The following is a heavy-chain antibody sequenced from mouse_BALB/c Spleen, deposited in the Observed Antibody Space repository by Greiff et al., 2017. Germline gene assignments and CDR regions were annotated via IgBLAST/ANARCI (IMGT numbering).Heavy chain of an antibody. J-gene: IGHJ4*01. D-gene: IGHD1-1*01. Sequence: QVQLKQSGPGLVQPSQSLSISCTVSGFSLPRYGVHWFRQSPGKGLEWLGVIWSGGSTDYNAAFISRLSISKDNSKSQVFFKMNSLQANDTAIYYCARRYGSSYYAMDYWGQGTSVTVSS. CDR3: ARRYGSSYYAMDY. CDR2: IWSGGST. V-gene: IGHV2-2*02. CDR1: GFSLPRYG.